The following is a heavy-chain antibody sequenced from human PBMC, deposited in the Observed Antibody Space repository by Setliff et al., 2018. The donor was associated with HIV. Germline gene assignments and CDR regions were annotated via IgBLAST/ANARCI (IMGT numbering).Heavy chain of an antibody. CDR1: VYTFTNYN. CDR3: AREKTGLSNWFDP. Sequence: ASVKVSCKASVYTFTNYNINWVRQATGQGLEWMGWMNPHSGNTGYAQKFQGRVTMTRNTSISTAYMELCSLRSEDTAVYYCAREKTGLSNWFDPWGQGTVVTVSS. CDR2: MNPHSGNT. D-gene: IGHD7-27*01. V-gene: IGHV1-8*02. J-gene: IGHJ5*02.